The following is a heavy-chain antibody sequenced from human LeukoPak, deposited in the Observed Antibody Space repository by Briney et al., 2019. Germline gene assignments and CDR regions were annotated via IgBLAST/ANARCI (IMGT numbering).Heavy chain of an antibody. D-gene: IGHD2-2*01. CDR1: GGSISSYY. V-gene: IGHV4-4*07. Sequence: PSEILSLTCTVSGGSISSYYWSWIRQPAGKGLEWIGRIYTSGSTNYNPSLKSRVTISVDKSKNQFSLKLSSVTAADTAVYYCARGAAAYWFDPWGQGTLVTVSS. J-gene: IGHJ5*02. CDR2: IYTSGST. CDR3: ARGAAAYWFDP.